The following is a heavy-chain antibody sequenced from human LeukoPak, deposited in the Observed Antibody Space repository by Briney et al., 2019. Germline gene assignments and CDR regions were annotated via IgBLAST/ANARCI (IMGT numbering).Heavy chain of an antibody. V-gene: IGHV4-59*01. CDR2: MHYSGNS. CDR1: GGSFSSYY. Sequence: SETLSLTCTVSGGSFSSYYWSWIRQPPGRGLEWIGYMHYSGNSNYNPSLKSRVTISVDTSKNQFSLKLSSVTAADTAVYYCASNPVAVDKFDFWGQGILVTVSS. J-gene: IGHJ4*02. D-gene: IGHD6-19*01. CDR3: ASNPVAVDKFDF.